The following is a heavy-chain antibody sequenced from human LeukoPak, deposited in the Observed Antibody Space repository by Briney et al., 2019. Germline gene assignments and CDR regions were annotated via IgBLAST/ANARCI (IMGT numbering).Heavy chain of an antibody. CDR3: AREAGSDGDYTFDY. J-gene: IGHJ4*02. D-gene: IGHD4-17*01. CDR2: IYYSGST. V-gene: IGHV4-59*02. Sequence: SETLSLTCTVSGVSVSSYYWSWIRQPPGKGLEWIGYIYYSGSTNYNPSLKSRVTISVDTSKNQFSLKLSSVTAADTAVYYCAREAGSDGDYTFDYWGQGTLVTVSS. CDR1: GVSVSSYY.